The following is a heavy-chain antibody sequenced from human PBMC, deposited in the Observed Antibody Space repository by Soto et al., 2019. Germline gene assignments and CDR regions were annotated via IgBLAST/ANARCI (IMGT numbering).Heavy chain of an antibody. CDR2: IVAFNRTT. V-gene: IGHV1-18*01. CDR3: ARDKGSRITIFGVVSKYWFDP. D-gene: IGHD3-3*01. J-gene: IGHJ5*02. Sequence: ASVKVPCKASGGTFSSYRINWVRQAPGQGLEWVGGIVAFNRTTNYAQKLQGRVTITTDTSTSTAYMELRSLRSDDTAVYYCARDKGSRITIFGVVSKYWFDPWGQGTLVTVSS. CDR1: GGTFSSYR.